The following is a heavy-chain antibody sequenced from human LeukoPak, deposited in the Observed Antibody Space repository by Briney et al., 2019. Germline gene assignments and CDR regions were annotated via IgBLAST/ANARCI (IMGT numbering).Heavy chain of an antibody. CDR1: GFTFTNYA. V-gene: IGHV3-23*01. CDR3: ARDGFDFYDSSGYYYFDS. J-gene: IGHJ4*02. Sequence: TGGSLRLSCAASGFTFTNYAMRWVRQAPGKGLEWVSGISTSGGGIYYADSVKGRFTISRDNSMNTLYLQMYSLRADDTAVYYCARDGFDFYDSSGYYYFDSWGQGTLVTVSS. CDR2: ISTSGGGI. D-gene: IGHD3-22*01.